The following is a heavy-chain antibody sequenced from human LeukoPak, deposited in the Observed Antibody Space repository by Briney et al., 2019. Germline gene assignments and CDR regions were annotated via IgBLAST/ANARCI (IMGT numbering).Heavy chain of an antibody. D-gene: IGHD3-3*01. CDR3: AKDRLAIFGVVIT. V-gene: IGHV3-30*02. CDR1: GFTFSSYG. Sequence: TGGSLRLSCAASGFTFSSYGMHWVRQAPGKGLEWVAFIRYDGSNKYYADSVKGRFTISRDNSKNTLYLQMNSLRAEDTAVYYCAKDRLAIFGVVITWGQGTLVTVSS. J-gene: IGHJ5*02. CDR2: IRYDGSNK.